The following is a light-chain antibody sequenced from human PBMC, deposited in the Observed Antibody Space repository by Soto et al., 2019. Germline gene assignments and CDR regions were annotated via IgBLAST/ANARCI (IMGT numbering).Light chain of an antibody. CDR2: DVS. CDR3: SSYTSSSNLYV. V-gene: IGLV2-14*01. J-gene: IGLJ1*01. Sequence: QSALTQPASVSGSPGQSITISCTGTSSDVGGYNYVSWYQQHPGKAPKLMIYDVSNRPSGVSNRFSGSKSGNTASLTISGLQAEYEADYYCSSYTSSSNLYVLCNGTKLTVL. CDR1: SSDVGGYNY.